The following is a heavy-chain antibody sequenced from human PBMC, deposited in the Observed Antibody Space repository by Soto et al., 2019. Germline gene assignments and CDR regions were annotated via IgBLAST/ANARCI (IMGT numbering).Heavy chain of an antibody. D-gene: IGHD3-22*01. V-gene: IGHV5-51*01. CDR1: GYSFTSYC. CDR3: ATYSYYDSSVRWDY. J-gene: IGHJ4*02. Sequence: PGESLKSSGKGSGYSFTSYCIGWVLQMPGKGLEWMGIIYPGDSDTRYSPSFQGQVTISADKSISTAYLQWSSLKASDTAMYYCATYSYYDSSVRWDYWGQGTLVTVSS. CDR2: IYPGDSDT.